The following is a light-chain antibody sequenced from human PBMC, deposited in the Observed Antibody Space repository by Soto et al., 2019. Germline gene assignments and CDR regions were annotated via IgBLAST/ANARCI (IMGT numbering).Light chain of an antibody. CDR3: QQYNSAWT. CDR2: TAS. CDR1: QSVSSW. V-gene: IGKV1-5*03. J-gene: IGKJ1*01. Sequence: DIQMTQSPSTLSASVGDRVTMTCRASQSVSSWLAWYQQKPGKAPNLLIYTASSLESGVPSRFSGSGSGTEFTLTISSLQPDDFATYYCQQYNSAWTFGQGTKVDIK.